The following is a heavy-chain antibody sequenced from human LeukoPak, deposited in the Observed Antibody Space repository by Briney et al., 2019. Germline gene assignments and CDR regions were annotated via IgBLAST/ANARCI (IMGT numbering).Heavy chain of an antibody. CDR2: ISWNSGSI. CDR1: GFTFNDYS. Sequence: GRSLRLSCAASGFTFNDYSMHWVRQAPGKVLEWVSGISWNSGSIGYADSVKGRFSISRDNAKNSLYLQMDSLNPEDTAVYYGMDVWGQGTTVTVSS. CDR3: MDV. V-gene: IGHV3-9*01. J-gene: IGHJ6*02.